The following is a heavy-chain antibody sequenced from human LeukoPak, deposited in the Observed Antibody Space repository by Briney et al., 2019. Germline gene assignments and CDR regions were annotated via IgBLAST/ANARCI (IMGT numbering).Heavy chain of an antibody. D-gene: IGHD6-13*01. CDR3: ARGGSSWSSPYYYMDV. Sequence: SETLSLTCTVSGYSISSGYYWGWIRQPPGKGLEWIGSIYHSGSTYYNPSLKSRVTISVDTSKNQFSLKLSSVTAADTAVYYCARGGSSWSSPYYYMDVWGKGTTVTVSS. V-gene: IGHV4-38-2*02. J-gene: IGHJ6*03. CDR1: GYSISSGYY. CDR2: IYHSGST.